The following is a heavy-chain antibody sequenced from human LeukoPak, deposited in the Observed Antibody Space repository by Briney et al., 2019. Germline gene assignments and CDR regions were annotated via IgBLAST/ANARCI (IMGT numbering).Heavy chain of an antibody. V-gene: IGHV3-23*01. CDR1: GLTFRSYA. CDR3: AKGRRGYSGYDPIGYFDY. J-gene: IGHJ4*02. D-gene: IGHD5-12*01. CDR2: ISGSGGST. Sequence: PGGSLRLSCAASGLTFRSYAMSWVRQAPGKGLEWVSAISGSGGSTYYADSVKGRFTISRDNSKNTLYLQMNSLRAEDTAVYYCAKGRRGYSGYDPIGYFDYWGQGTLVTVSS.